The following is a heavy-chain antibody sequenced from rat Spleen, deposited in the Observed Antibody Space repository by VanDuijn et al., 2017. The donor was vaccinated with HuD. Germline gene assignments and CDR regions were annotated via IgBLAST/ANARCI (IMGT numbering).Heavy chain of an antibody. CDR2: KWTGGNT. D-gene: IGHD1-9*01. CDR1: GFSLTSYH. Sequence: QVQLKESGPGLVQPSQTLSLTCTVSGFSLTSYHVSWVRQPPGQGLEWMGVKWTGGNTASNSLLKSRLSITRDISKSQVFLKMNSLQTEDTAIYFCARDYGSNLGVDHWGQGVMV. J-gene: IGHJ2*01. V-gene: IGHV2-43*01. CDR3: ARDYGSNLGVDH.